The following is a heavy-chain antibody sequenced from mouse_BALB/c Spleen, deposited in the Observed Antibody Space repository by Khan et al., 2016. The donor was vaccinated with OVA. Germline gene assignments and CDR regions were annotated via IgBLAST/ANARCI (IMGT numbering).Heavy chain of an antibody. CDR1: GYPITSGYG. V-gene: IGHV3-2*02. CDR2: ISYSGST. D-gene: IGHD1-2*01. Sequence: EVQLQQSGPGLVKPSQSLSLTCTVTGYPITSGYGWNWIRQFPGNKLEWMGYISYSGSTNYNPSLKSRISITRDTSKNQFFLQLNSVTTEDTATYYCARTARIKYWGQGTTLTVSS. J-gene: IGHJ2*01. CDR3: ARTARIKY.